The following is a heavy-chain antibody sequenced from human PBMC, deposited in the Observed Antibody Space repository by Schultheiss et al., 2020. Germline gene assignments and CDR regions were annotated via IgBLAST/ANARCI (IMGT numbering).Heavy chain of an antibody. Sequence: SETLSLTCAVSGYSISSGGYYWSWIRQHPGKGLEWIGYIYYSGSTYYNPSLKSRVTISVDTSKNQFSLKLSSVTAADTAVYYCARDRYRLGPWGQGTLVTVYS. J-gene: IGHJ5*02. CDR1: GYSISSGGYY. V-gene: IGHV4-31*11. CDR2: IYYSGST. CDR3: ARDRYRLGP. D-gene: IGHD1-1*01.